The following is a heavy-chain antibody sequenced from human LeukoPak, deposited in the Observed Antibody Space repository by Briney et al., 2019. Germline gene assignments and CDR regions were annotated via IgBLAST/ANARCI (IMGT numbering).Heavy chain of an antibody. Sequence: PGGSLRLSCAASGFTVRSYGMSWVGQAPGKGLEWVSAISASGGGTYYADSVKGRFTIVRDNYKHTLCLQMNSLRAEDTAVYYGGISTSGSFGYFGQGTLVTVSS. CDR2: ISASGGGT. J-gene: IGHJ4*02. CDR1: GFTVRSYG. CDR3: GISTSGSFGY. V-gene: IGHV3-23*01. D-gene: IGHD6-19*01.